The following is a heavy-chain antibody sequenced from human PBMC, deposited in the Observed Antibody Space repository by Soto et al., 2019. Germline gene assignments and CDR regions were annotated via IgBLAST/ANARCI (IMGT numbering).Heavy chain of an antibody. CDR1: GGSFSGYY. CDR2: INHSGST. V-gene: IGHV4-34*01. D-gene: IGHD2-15*01. CDR3: ARGRPVVAATRPVLVRYNWFDP. J-gene: IGHJ5*02. Sequence: SSETLSLTCAVYGGSFSGYYWSWIRQPPGKGLEWIGEINHSGSTNYNPSLKSRVTISVDTSKNQFSLKLSSVTAADTAVYYCARGRPVVAATRPVLVRYNWFDPWGQGTLVTVSS.